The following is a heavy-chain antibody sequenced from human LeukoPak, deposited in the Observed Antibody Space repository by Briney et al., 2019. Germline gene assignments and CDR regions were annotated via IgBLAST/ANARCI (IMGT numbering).Heavy chain of an antibody. J-gene: IGHJ5*02. CDR1: GGSISSSSYY. CDR2: IYYSGST. D-gene: IGHD6-13*01. CDR3: ARHNIAAAGLFDP. Sequence: PSETLSLTCTVSGGSISSSSYYWGWIRQPPGKGLEWIGSIYYSGSTYYNPSLKSRVTISVDTSKNQFSLKLSSVTAANTAVYYCARHNIAAAGLFDPWGQGTLVTVSS. V-gene: IGHV4-39*01.